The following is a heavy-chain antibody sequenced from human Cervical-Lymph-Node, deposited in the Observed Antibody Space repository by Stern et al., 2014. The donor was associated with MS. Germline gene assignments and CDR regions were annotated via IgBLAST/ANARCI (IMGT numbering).Heavy chain of an antibody. J-gene: IGHJ4*02. CDR3: ARQRYFDY. V-gene: IGHV5-51*01. CDR2: IFPGGSDI. Sequence: EVQLVESGPEVKRTGESLKISCQASGYTFTSYWIGWVRQMPGKGLEWIAIIFPGGSDIRYSPSFQGQVTISADKSSSTAYLQRNNLKASDTAIYYCARQRYFDYWGQGTLVTVSS. CDR1: GYTFTSYW.